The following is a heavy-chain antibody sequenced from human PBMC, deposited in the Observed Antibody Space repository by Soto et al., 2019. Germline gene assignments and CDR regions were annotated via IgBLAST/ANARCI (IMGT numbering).Heavy chain of an antibody. CDR1: GFSFSAYS. J-gene: IGHJ4*02. V-gene: IGHV3-30-3*01. CDR2: ISYDGSNK. D-gene: IGHD6-13*01. Sequence: QVQLVESGGGVVQPGRSLRLSCVASGFSFSAYSMHWVRQAPGKGLEWVAVISYDGSNKYYANPAKGRFTISRDNSKNTLYLQMNSLRAGDTAVYYCARSYSSSWYFEYWGQGTLVTVSS. CDR3: ARSYSSSWYFEY.